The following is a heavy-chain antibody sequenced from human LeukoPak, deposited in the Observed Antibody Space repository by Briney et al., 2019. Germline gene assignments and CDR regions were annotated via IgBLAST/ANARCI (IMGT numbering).Heavy chain of an antibody. Sequence: GGSLRLSCAASGFTFSSYWVSWVRQAPGKGLEWVANIKQDGSEKYYVDSVKGRFTISRDNAKNSLYLQMNSLRAEDTAVYYCAAQNWNYAYWGQGTLVTVSS. CDR2: IKQDGSEK. CDR1: GFTFSSYW. CDR3: AAQNWNYAY. J-gene: IGHJ4*02. V-gene: IGHV3-7*01. D-gene: IGHD1-7*01.